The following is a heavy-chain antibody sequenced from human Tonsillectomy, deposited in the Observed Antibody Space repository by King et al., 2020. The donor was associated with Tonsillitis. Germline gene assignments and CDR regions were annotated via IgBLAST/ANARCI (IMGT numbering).Heavy chain of an antibody. Sequence: VQLVESGGGLVQPGGSLRLSCVASGFTFSHYWMSWVRQAPGKGLEWVANIDQDESEKYYVDSAKGRFTISRDNAKNFLYLQMNSLRAEDTAVYYCARDPVGRSDVWGKGTTVTVSS. D-gene: IGHD1-26*01. CDR1: GFTFSHYW. V-gene: IGHV3-7*03. J-gene: IGHJ6*04. CDR2: IDQDESEK. CDR3: ARDPVGRSDV.